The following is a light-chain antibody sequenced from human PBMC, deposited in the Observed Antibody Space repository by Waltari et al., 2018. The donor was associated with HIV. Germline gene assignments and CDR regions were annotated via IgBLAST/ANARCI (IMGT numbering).Light chain of an antibody. Sequence: QSALTQPPSASGSPGQSVTISCTGTSSDVGGYNYVSWYQQHPGKAPKRRIYGVNKRPSGVPDRFSGSKSGNTASLTVSGLQAEDEAEYYGSSYAGSNNGVFGGGTKLTVL. CDR2: GVN. J-gene: IGLJ2*01. CDR1: SSDVGGYNY. CDR3: SSYAGSNNGV. V-gene: IGLV2-8*01.